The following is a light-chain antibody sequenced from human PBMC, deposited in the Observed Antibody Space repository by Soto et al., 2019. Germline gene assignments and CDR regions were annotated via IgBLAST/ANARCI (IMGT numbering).Light chain of an antibody. CDR2: DAS. J-gene: IGKJ4*01. V-gene: IGKV3-11*01. CDR1: QSIGTY. Sequence: EIVLTRAPATLSLPPGERATLSCRASQSIGTYLAWYQQKPCQAPRLLIYDASTRATGIPARFSGGGSGTDFTLTISSLEPEDFAVYYCQQRNPLTFGGGTKVDI. CDR3: QQRNPLT.